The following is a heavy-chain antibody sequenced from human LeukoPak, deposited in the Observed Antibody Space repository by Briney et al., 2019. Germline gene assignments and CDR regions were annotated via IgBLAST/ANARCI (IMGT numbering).Heavy chain of an antibody. CDR1: GFTFSSYA. Sequence: GGSLRLSCAASGFTFSSYAMHWVRQAPGKGLEWVAVISYDGSNKYYADSVKGRFTISRDNSKNTLYLQMNSLRAEDTAVYYCAKDARYYYDSSGLPNYWGQGTLVTVSS. CDR3: AKDARYYYDSSGLPNY. J-gene: IGHJ4*02. D-gene: IGHD3-22*01. V-gene: IGHV3-30*04. CDR2: ISYDGSNK.